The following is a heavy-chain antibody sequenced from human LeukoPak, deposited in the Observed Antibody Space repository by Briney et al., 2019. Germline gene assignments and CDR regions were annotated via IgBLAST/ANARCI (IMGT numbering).Heavy chain of an antibody. V-gene: IGHV1-18*01. D-gene: IGHD3-22*01. CDR1: GYTFTSYG. Sequence: ASVKVSCKASGYTFTSYGISWVRQAPGQGLEWMGWISAYNGNTNYAQKLLGRVTMTRDTSTSTVYMELSSLRSEDTAVYYCARGLYYYDSSGYGYWGQGTLVTVSS. CDR2: ISAYNGNT. CDR3: ARGLYYYDSSGYGY. J-gene: IGHJ4*02.